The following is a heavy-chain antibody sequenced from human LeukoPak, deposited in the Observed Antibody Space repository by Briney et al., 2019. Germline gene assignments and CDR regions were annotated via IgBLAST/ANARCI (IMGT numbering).Heavy chain of an antibody. CDR2: INPNSGGT. J-gene: IGHJ5*02. CDR1: GYTFTGYY. V-gene: IGHV1-2*02. CDR3: ARPGERDYGDYAWFDT. D-gene: IGHD4-17*01. Sequence: GASVKVSCKASGYTFTGYYMHWLRRAPGQGLEWMGWINPNSGGTNYAQKFQGRVTMTRDTSISTAYMELSRLRSDDTAVYYCARPGERDYGDYAWFDTWGQGTLVTVSS.